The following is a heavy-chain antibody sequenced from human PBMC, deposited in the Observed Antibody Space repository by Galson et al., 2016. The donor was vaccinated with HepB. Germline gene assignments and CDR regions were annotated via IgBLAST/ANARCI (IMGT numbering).Heavy chain of an antibody. D-gene: IGHD5-18*01. Sequence: SETLSLTCSVSGASISNSTSYWGWIRQSPGKGLEWLGTLYYSGNTYYNPSLKSRVTISLDTSKNQFSLKLASVTAADTAVYFCARESTAMSFDYWGQGTLVTVSS. CDR3: ARESTAMSFDY. CDR1: GASISNSTSY. CDR2: LYYSGNT. V-gene: IGHV4-39*07. J-gene: IGHJ4*02.